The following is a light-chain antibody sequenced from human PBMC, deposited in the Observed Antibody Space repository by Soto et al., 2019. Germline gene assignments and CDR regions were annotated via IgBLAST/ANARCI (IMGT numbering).Light chain of an antibody. V-gene: IGKV3-20*01. J-gene: IGKJ1*01. CDR3: QQYGSSPRT. CDR1: QSVYINS. Sequence: ENVLTQSPGTLSLSPGGRAALSFRSSQSVYINSLAWYQQKSGQAPRLLIYGASLRAPGIPDRFSGSGSGTDFTLTISRLEPEDFAVYYCQQYGSSPRTFGQGTKVDI. CDR2: GAS.